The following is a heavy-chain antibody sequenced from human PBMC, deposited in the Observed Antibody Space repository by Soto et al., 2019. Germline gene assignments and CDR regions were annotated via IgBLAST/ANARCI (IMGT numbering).Heavy chain of an antibody. Sequence: EVQLLESGGGLVQPGGSLRLSCAASGFTFSSYAMSWVRQAPGKGLEWVSAISGSGGSTYYVDSVKGRFTISRDNSKNTLYLQMNNLRAEDTAVYYCAKDLYSSSWEDFDYWGQGTLVTVSS. CDR2: ISGSGGST. J-gene: IGHJ4*02. V-gene: IGHV3-23*01. D-gene: IGHD6-13*01. CDR1: GFTFSSYA. CDR3: AKDLYSSSWEDFDY.